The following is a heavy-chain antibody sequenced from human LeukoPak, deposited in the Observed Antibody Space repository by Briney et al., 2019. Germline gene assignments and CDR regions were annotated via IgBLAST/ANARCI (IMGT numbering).Heavy chain of an antibody. D-gene: IGHD3-22*01. CDR1: GFTFSSYG. Sequence: GGSLRLSCAASGFTFSSYGMHWVRQASGKGLEWVAVISYDGSNKYYADSVKGRFTISRDNSKNTLYLQMNSLRAEDTAVYYCAKLYYYDSSGLYDFDYWGQGTLVTVSS. V-gene: IGHV3-30*18. CDR2: ISYDGSNK. J-gene: IGHJ4*02. CDR3: AKLYYYDSSGLYDFDY.